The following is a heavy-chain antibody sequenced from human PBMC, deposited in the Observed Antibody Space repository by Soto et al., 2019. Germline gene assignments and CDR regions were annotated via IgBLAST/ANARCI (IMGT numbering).Heavy chain of an antibody. V-gene: IGHV6-1*01. J-gene: IGHJ4*02. D-gene: IGHD3-3*01. Sequence: PSQTLSLTCAISGDSVSSNSAAWSWIRQSPSRGLEWLGRTYYRSKWYNDYAVSVKSRITINPDTSKNQFSLQLKSETPEDTAVYYCVRGIGYIDSWGQGTLVTVSS. CDR2: TYYRSKWYN. CDR1: GDSVSSNSAA. CDR3: VRGIGYIDS.